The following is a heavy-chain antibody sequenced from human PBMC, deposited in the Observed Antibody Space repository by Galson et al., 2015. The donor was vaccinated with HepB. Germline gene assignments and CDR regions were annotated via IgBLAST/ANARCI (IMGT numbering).Heavy chain of an antibody. Sequence: SVKVSCKASGGTFSSDAISWVRQAPGQGLEWMGGIIPILGTANYAQKFQGRVTITADKSTSTAYMELSSLRSEDTAVYYCASGTHELRFLEWFAPVFDYWGQGSLVTVSS. J-gene: IGHJ4*02. CDR2: IIPILGTA. V-gene: IGHV1-69*10. D-gene: IGHD3-3*01. CDR3: ASGTHELRFLEWFAPVFDY. CDR1: GGTFSSDA.